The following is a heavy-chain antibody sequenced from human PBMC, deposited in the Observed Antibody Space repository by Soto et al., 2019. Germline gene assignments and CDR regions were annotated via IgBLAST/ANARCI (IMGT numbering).Heavy chain of an antibody. D-gene: IGHD5-12*01. V-gene: IGHV4-30-4*01. CDR2: IFYTGST. Sequence: SETLSFTCSVSGGTINSGDYFWSWIRQPPGKGLEWIGSIFYTGSTYYSPSLKSRASMSMDTSKSLFSLRLRSLTAADTAVYFCARVKATLYRHYYFDYWGQGTPVTVSS. CDR1: GGTINSGDYF. J-gene: IGHJ4*02. CDR3: ARVKATLYRHYYFDY.